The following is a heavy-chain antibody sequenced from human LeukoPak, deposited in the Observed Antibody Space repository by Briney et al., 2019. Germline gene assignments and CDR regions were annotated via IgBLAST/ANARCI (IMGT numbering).Heavy chain of an antibody. Sequence: GASVKASCKASGYTFTGYYMHWVRQAPGQGLEWMGWINPNSGGTNYAQKFQGRVTMTRDTSISTAYMELSRLRSDDTAVYYCARDLLTMVRGVIITAFDYWGQGTLVTVSS. J-gene: IGHJ4*02. CDR3: ARDLLTMVRGVIITAFDY. D-gene: IGHD3-10*01. CDR2: INPNSGGT. CDR1: GYTFTGYY. V-gene: IGHV1-2*02.